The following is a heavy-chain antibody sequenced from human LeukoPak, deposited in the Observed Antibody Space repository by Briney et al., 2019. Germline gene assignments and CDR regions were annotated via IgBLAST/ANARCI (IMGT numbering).Heavy chain of an antibody. V-gene: IGHV3-15*01. CDR1: GFTFTNAR. J-gene: IGHJ4*02. CDR2: IKRETDGGTA. Sequence: PGGSLRLSCTASGFTFTNARMSWVRQAPGKGLEWVGRIKRETDGGTAEYAAPLKGRFAISRDDSKNTLYLQMNSLITEDTAVYYCATALHWEVPGSDHWGQGTLVTVSS. D-gene: IGHD1-26*01. CDR3: ATALHWEVPGSDH.